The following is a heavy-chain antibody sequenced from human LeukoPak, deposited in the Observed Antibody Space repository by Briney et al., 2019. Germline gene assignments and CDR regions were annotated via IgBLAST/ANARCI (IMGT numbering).Heavy chain of an antibody. V-gene: IGHV4-38-2*02. CDR1: GYSISTGYY. CDR3: ARDGRIRFPVTNWFDP. Sequence: SETLSLTCTVSGYSISTGYYWGWIRQPPRKGLEWIASIYHSGSTYYNLSLKSRVTISVDTSKNQFSLRLSSVTAADTAVYYCARDGRIRFPVTNWFDPWGQGTLVTVSS. D-gene: IGHD3-3*01. CDR2: IYHSGST. J-gene: IGHJ5*02.